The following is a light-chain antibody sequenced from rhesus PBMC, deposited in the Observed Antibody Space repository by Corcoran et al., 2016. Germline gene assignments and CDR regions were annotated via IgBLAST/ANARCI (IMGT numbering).Light chain of an antibody. V-gene: IGKV1S19*01. Sequence: DIQMTQSPSSLSASVGDRVTITCQASQSLSNYLNWYQQNPGKIPNLLIYRASSLQSGIPSRFSGSGSGTDFTLTISRLQPEDLATYYCQQVYSYPLTFGGGTKVELK. CDR2: RAS. CDR1: QSLSNY. CDR3: QQVYSYPLT. J-gene: IGKJ4*01.